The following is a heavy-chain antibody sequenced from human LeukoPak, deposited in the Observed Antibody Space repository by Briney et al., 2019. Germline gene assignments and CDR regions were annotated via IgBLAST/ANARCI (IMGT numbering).Heavy chain of an antibody. CDR2: IYYSGST. J-gene: IGHJ4*02. V-gene: IGHV4-59*08. Sequence: PSETLSLTCTVSGDSITSYYWSWIRQPPGKGLEWIGYIYYSGSTNYNPSLKSRVTISVDTSKNQFSLKLNSVTAADTAVYYCARGRNWGSTYFFDYWGQGTLVTVSS. CDR1: GDSITSYY. CDR3: ARGRNWGSTYFFDY. D-gene: IGHD7-27*01.